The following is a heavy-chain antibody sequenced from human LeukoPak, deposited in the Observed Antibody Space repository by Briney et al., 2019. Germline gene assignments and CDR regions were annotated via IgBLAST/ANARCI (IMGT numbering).Heavy chain of an antibody. CDR2: INPSGGST. V-gene: IGHV1-46*01. D-gene: IGHD5-24*01. Sequence: GASVKVSCKASGYTFTSYYMHWVRQAPGQGLEWMGIINPSGGSTSYAQKFQGRVTMTRDMSTSTVYMELSSLRSEDTAVYYCARSRRDGYNYGLFDYWGQGTLVTVSS. J-gene: IGHJ4*02. CDR3: ARSRRDGYNYGLFDY. CDR1: GYTFTSYY.